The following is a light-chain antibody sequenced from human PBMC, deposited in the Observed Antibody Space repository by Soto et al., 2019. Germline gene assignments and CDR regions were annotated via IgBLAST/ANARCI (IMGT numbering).Light chain of an antibody. CDR2: GAS. J-gene: IGKJ4*01. V-gene: IGKV3-15*01. Sequence: EIVMTQSPATLSVSPGERATLSCRASRNINRKLAWYQQKPGQAPRLLISGASTRATGIPASFSGSRSGTEFTLTISCPQSEDCAVYYCQQYDDYPPLSFGGGTKVEIK. CDR3: QQYDDYPPLS. CDR1: RNINRK.